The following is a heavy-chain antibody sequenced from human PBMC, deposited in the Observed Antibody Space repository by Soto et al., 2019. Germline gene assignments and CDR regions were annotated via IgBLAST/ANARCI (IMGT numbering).Heavy chain of an antibody. CDR3: ARGLEWLQLGHYYGMDV. CDR1: GFTFSDYY. J-gene: IGHJ6*02. CDR2: ISGSGTTI. V-gene: IGHV3-11*01. Sequence: QVQLVESGGGLVKPGGSLRLSCAASGFTFSDYYMTWIRQTPGKGLEWVSYISGSGTTIYYADSVKGRFSISRDNAKNSLNLQMNSLKADDTAVYYCARGLEWLQLGHYYGMDVWGQGTTVSVSS. D-gene: IGHD5-12*01.